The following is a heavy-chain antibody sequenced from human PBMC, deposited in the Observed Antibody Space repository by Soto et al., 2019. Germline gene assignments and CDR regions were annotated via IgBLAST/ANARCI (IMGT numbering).Heavy chain of an antibody. V-gene: IGHV1-18*01. D-gene: IGHD6-19*01. CDR3: SRFIMVGGWFDPNYYHGMDV. CDR1: GYTFSNYG. J-gene: IGHJ6*02. CDR2: ISGYNGNT. Sequence: QVQLVQSGAEVKKPGASVTVSCKTSGYTFSNYGINWVRQAPGPGHEWMGWISGYNGNTNYAQTVQGRVTMTTDTYAGTVYMELRSLKSDDTAIYYCSRFIMVGGWFDPNYYHGMDVWGQGTTVTVSS.